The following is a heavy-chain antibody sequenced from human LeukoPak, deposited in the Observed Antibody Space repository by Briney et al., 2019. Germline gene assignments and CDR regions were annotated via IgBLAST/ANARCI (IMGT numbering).Heavy chain of an antibody. J-gene: IGHJ4*02. V-gene: IGHV1-8*01. CDR2: MNPNSGNT. CDR3: ARANYYGSGKKDLDY. Sequence: GASVKVSCKASGYTFTTYDINWGRQATGQGLGLMGGMNPNSGNTGYAQKFQGRVTMTRNTSISTAYMELSSLRSEGTAVYYCARANYYGSGKKDLDYWGQGTLVTVSS. D-gene: IGHD3-10*01. CDR1: GYTFTTYD.